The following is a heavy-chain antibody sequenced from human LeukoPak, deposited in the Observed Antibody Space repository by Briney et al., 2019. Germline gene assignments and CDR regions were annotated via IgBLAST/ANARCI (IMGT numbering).Heavy chain of an antibody. D-gene: IGHD3-10*01. CDR2: INHSGST. V-gene: IGHV4-34*01. J-gene: IGHJ4*02. Sequence: SETLSLTCAVYGGSFGGYYWSWIRQPPGKGLEWIGEINHSGSTNYNPSLKSRVTISVDTSKNQFSLKLSSVTAADTAVYYCATTNVLLWFGELSKTAYFDYWGQGTLVTVSS. CDR1: GGSFGGYY. CDR3: ATTNVLLWFGELSKTAYFDY.